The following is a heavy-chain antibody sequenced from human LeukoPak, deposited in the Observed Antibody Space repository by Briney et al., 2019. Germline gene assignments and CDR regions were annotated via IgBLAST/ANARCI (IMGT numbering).Heavy chain of an antibody. V-gene: IGHV1-8*01. J-gene: IGHJ5*02. CDR3: ARDAGYCSSTSCYAPFDP. CDR1: GYTFTSYD. D-gene: IGHD2-2*01. Sequence: ASVKVSCKASGYTFTSYDINWVRQATGQGLEWMGWMNPNSGNTGYAQKFQGRVTMTRNTSISTAYMELSSLRSDDTAVYYCARDAGYCSSTSCYAPFDPWGQGTLVTVSS. CDR2: MNPNSGNT.